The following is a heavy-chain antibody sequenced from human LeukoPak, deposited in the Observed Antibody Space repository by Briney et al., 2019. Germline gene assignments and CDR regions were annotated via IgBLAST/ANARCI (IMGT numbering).Heavy chain of an antibody. CDR2: NDYSGST. J-gene: IGHJ6*03. V-gene: IGHV4-59*11. CDR3: ARGATCRGTYYMDV. D-gene: IGHD3-10*01. Sequence: SETLSLTCIVSGGPISTHYWSWSRQPPGKGLEWIGYNDYSGSTNYNPSLKSRVTISVDTSKNQFALKLNSVTAADTAVYYCARGATCRGTYYMDVWGKGTTVTVSS. CDR1: GGPISTHY.